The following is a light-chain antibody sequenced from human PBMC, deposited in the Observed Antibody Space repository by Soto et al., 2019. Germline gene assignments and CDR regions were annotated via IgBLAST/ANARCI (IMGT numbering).Light chain of an antibody. V-gene: IGKV3-20*01. CDR1: QSINSRY. CDR2: GPS. Sequence: EIVLTQSPGTLSLSPGERATLSCRASQSINSRYLAWYQQKPGQAPRLLIYGPSSRATGIPDMFSGSGSGTDFTLTISRLEPEDFAVYYCQQFGSSPGFTCGPGTKVDIK. CDR3: QQFGSSPGFT. J-gene: IGKJ3*01.